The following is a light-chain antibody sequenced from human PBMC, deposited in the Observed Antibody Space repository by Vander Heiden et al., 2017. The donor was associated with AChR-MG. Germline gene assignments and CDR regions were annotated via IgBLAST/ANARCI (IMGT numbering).Light chain of an antibody. J-gene: IGLJ3*02. CDR2: QNN. CDR3: QAWDTRSNWV. Sequence: SYELTQPPSVSVSSGQTASITCSGDKLGNKYICWYQQKPGQSPVLLIYQNNKRPSGIPERCSGSNSGNTATLTISGTQSVDEADYCCQAWDTRSNWVFGGGTPLTVL. V-gene: IGLV3-1*01. CDR1: KLGNKY.